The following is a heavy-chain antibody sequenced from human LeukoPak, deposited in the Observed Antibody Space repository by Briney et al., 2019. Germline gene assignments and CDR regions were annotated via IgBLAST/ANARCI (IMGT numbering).Heavy chain of an antibody. Sequence: GGSLRLSCAASGFTFSSYEMNWVRQAPGKGLERVSYISSSGSTIYYADSVKGRFTISGDNAKNSLYLQMNSLRAEDTAVYYCARAYYDFWSGYYTGYFDYWGQGTLVTVSS. D-gene: IGHD3-3*01. CDR2: ISSSGSTI. J-gene: IGHJ4*02. V-gene: IGHV3-48*03. CDR3: ARAYYDFWSGYYTGYFDY. CDR1: GFTFSSYE.